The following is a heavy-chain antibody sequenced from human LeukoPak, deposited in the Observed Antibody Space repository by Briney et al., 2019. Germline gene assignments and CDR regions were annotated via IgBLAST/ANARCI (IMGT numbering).Heavy chain of an antibody. CDR2: ISYDGSNK. J-gene: IGHJ4*02. CDR1: GFTFSSYG. CDR3: AKDLSFDYGGNSVGFDY. D-gene: IGHD4-23*01. Sequence: PGRSLRLSCAASGFTFSSYGMHWVRQAPGKGLEWVAVISYDGSNKYYADSVKGRFTISRDNSKNTLYLQMNSLRAEDTAVYYCAKDLSFDYGGNSVGFDYWGQGTLVTVSS. V-gene: IGHV3-30*18.